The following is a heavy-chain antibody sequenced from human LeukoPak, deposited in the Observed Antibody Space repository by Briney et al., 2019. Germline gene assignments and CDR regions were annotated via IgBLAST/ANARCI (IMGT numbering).Heavy chain of an antibody. CDR3: ARGQTSSNWPDYDHYYYMGV. CDR1: GVSFSGYY. V-gene: IGHV4-34*01. D-gene: IGHD6-13*01. Sequence: SETLSLTCAVYGVSFSGYYWSWIRQPPGKGLEWIGEINHSGGTKYNPSLKSRVTISIDTPENQFSLKLSSVTAADTAVYYCARGQTSSNWPDYDHYYYMGVWGKGTTVTVSS. CDR2: INHSGGT. J-gene: IGHJ6*03.